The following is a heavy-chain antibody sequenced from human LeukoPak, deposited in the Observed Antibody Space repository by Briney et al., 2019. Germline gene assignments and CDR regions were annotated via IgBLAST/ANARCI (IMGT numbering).Heavy chain of an antibody. CDR1: GESFSGYY. CDR2: INHSGST. D-gene: IGHD5-12*01. V-gene: IGHV4-34*01. CDR3: ASGGGYADSGGNYFDY. Sequence: SETLSLTCAVYGESFSGYYWTWIRQPPGKGLEWIGEINHSGSTNYNPSLKSRVTISVDTSKNQFSLELSSVTAADTAVYYCASGGGYADSGGNYFDYWGQGTLVTVSS. J-gene: IGHJ4*02.